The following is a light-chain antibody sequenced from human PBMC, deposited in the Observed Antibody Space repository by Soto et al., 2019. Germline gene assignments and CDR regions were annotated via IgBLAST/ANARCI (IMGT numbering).Light chain of an antibody. CDR2: GVT. J-gene: IGLJ2*01. CDR3: SSYTASSALDVV. Sequence: QSALTQPASVSGSPGQSITISCTGTSSDIGGHNYVSWYQQHPGKAPKLMIYGVTNRPSGISNRFSGSKSGNTASLTISGLQAEDEAEYYCSSYTASSALDVVFGGGTKLTVL. CDR1: SSDIGGHNY. V-gene: IGLV2-14*03.